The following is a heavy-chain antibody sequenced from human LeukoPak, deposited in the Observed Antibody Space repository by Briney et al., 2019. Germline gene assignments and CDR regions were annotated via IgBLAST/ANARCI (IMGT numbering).Heavy chain of an antibody. CDR1: GYSISSGYY. V-gene: IGHV4-38-2*02. D-gene: IGHD6-13*01. Sequence: SETLSLTCTVSGYSISSGYYWGWIRQPPGKGLEWIGSIYHSGSTYYNPSLKSRVTISVDTSRNQFSLKLSSVTAADTAVYYCARVRQQLPDYWGQGTLVTVSS. CDR3: ARVRQQLPDY. CDR2: IYHSGST. J-gene: IGHJ4*02.